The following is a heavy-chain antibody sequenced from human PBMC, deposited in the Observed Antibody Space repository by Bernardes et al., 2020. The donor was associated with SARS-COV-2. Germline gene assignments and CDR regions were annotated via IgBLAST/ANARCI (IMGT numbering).Heavy chain of an antibody. CDR1: GFTFSSYS. Sequence: GGSLRLSCAASGFTFSSYSMNWVRQAPGKGLEWVSSISSSSSYIYYADSVKGRFTISRDNAKNSLYLQMNSLRAEDTAVYYCARDYMGSYNWNYPAGWFDPWGQGTLVTVSS. J-gene: IGHJ5*02. V-gene: IGHV3-21*01. CDR2: ISSSSSYI. CDR3: ARDYMGSYNWNYPAGWFDP. D-gene: IGHD1-7*01.